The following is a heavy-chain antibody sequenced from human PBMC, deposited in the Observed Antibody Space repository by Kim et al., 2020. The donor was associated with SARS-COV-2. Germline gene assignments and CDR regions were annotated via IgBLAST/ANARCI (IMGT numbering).Heavy chain of an antibody. D-gene: IGHD6-13*01. CDR1: GFTFSSYS. J-gene: IGHJ6*02. Sequence: GGSLRLSCAASGFTFSSYSMNWVRQAPGKGLEWVSSISSSSSYIYYADSVKGRFTISRDNAKNSLYLQMNSLRAEDTAVYYCARDQHSSSWATYYYYGMDVWGQGTTVTVSS. V-gene: IGHV3-21*01. CDR3: ARDQHSSSWATYYYYGMDV. CDR2: ISSSSSYI.